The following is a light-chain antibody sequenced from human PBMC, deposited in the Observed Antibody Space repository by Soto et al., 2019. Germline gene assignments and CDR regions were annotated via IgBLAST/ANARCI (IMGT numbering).Light chain of an antibody. CDR3: QKYNSALHGT. J-gene: IGKJ1*01. CDR2: GAS. Sequence: DIQMTQSPSSLSASVGDRVTITCRASQGISNYLAWYQQKPGKVPKLLTYGASTLQSGVPSRFSGSGSGTDFTPTISSLQPEDAATYDCQKYNSALHGTFAQGTMVEIK. CDR1: QGISNY. V-gene: IGKV1-27*01.